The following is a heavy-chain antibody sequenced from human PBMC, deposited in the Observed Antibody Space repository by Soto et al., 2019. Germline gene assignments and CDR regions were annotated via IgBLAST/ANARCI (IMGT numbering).Heavy chain of an antibody. CDR1: GDSVSSNSAA. D-gene: IGHD7-27*01. J-gene: IGHJ6*02. CDR3: ARILNWDYDYYYGMDV. V-gene: IGHV6-1*01. Sequence: SHTLSLTCAISGDSVSSNSAAWNWIRQSPSRGLEWLGRTYYRSKWYNDYAVSVKSRITINPDTSKNQFSLQLNSVTPEDTAVYYCARILNWDYDYYYGMDVWGQGTTVTVSS. CDR2: TYYRSKWYN.